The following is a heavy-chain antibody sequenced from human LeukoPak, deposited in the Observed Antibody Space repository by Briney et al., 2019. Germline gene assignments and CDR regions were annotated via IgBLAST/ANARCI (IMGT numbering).Heavy chain of an antibody. D-gene: IGHD6-19*01. CDR1: GFTFSSYG. CDR3: AKADYPHGIAVAGMFDN. J-gene: IGHJ4*02. V-gene: IGHV3-30*18. CDR2: ISYDGSNK. Sequence: PGGSLRLSCAASGFTFSSYGMHWVRQAPGKGLEWVAVISYDGSNKYYADSVKGRFTISRDNSKNTLYLQMNSLRAEDTAVYYCAKADYPHGIAVAGMFDNWGQGTLVTVSS.